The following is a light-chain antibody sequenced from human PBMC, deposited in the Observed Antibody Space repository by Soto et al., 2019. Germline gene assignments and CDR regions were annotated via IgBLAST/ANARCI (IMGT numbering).Light chain of an antibody. CDR3: SSYSSSTVRYV. CDR1: SSDVGSYDF. J-gene: IGLJ1*01. Sequence: QSALTQPASVSGSLGQSITMSCTGTSSDVGSYDFVSWYQQHPGKAPKLLIYEVSNRPSGVSARFSGSKSDNTASLTISGLQAADEADYFCSSYSSSTVRYVFGSGTKLTVL. CDR2: EVS. V-gene: IGLV2-14*01.